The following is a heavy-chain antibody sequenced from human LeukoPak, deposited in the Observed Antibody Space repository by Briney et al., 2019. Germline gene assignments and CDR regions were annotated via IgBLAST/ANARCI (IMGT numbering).Heavy chain of an antibody. D-gene: IGHD6-13*01. CDR3: AKTSSSGNYFYYYGLDV. Sequence: GGSLRLSCAASGFTFSRYGMHWVRQAPGKGLEWVSVISGTGSSTTYADSVKGRFTISRDNSKNTLYLQMNSLRAEDTAVYYCAKTSSSGNYFYYYGLDVWGLGTTVTVSS. J-gene: IGHJ6*02. CDR1: GFTFSRYG. V-gene: IGHV3-23*01. CDR2: ISGTGSST.